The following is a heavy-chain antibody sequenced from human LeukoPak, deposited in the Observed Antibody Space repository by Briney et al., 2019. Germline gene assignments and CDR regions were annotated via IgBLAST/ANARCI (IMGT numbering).Heavy chain of an antibody. CDR1: GYTFTGYY. V-gene: IGHV1-2*02. CDR2: INPNSGGT. Sequence: ASVKVSCKASGYTFTGYYMHWVRQAPGQGLEWMGWINPNSGGTNYAQKFQGRVTMTRDTSISTAYMELSRLRSDDTAVYYCARGGKAVAAPVVFDIGGKGKMVTVSS. D-gene: IGHD6-19*01. CDR3: ARGGKAVAAPVVFDI. J-gene: IGHJ3*02.